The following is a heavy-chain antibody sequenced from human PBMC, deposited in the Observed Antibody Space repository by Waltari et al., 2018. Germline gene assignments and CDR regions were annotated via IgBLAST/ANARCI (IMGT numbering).Heavy chain of an antibody. CDR1: GGSISSGIYY. CDR3: ARDGWGPFDY. CDR2: RSTSGTT. Sequence: QVQLQESCPGLVKPSQTLSLTCTFPGGSISSGIYYRSWLRPPAGKGLAGVGRRSTSGTTNYIPSLKSRVTISADTSKNQFSLKLSSVTAADTAVYYCARDGWGPFDYWGQGTLVTVSS. J-gene: IGHJ4*02. D-gene: IGHD6-19*01. V-gene: IGHV4-61*02.